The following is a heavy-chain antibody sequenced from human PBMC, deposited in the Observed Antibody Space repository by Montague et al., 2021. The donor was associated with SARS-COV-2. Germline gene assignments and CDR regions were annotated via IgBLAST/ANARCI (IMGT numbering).Heavy chain of an antibody. J-gene: IGHJ6*02. Sequence: SETLSLTCSVSGGSLSSFYWNWIRQPPGKGLEYIGYIHYNGSTNFSPSLNSRVSISLDTSKNQFSLNLRSVTTADTAAYYCARVSALDVFSVYYYGLDVGGQG. D-gene: IGHD5/OR15-5a*01. CDR3: ARVSALDVFSVYYYGLDV. V-gene: IGHV4-59*01. CDR1: GGSLSSFY. CDR2: IHYNGST.